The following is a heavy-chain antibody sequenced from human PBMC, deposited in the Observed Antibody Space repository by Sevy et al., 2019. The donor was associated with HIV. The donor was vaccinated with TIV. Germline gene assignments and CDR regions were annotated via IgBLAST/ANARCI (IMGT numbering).Heavy chain of an antibody. J-gene: IGHJ4*02. CDR1: GGSISSGGYS. D-gene: IGHD5-12*01. CDR2: IYHSGST. Sequence: SETLSLTCAVSGGSISSGGYSWSWIRQPPGKGLEWIGYIYHSGSTYYNPSLKSRVTISVDRSKNQFSLKLSSVTAADTAVYYCARETRPVGSRWLELGGFDYWGQGTLVTVSS. V-gene: IGHV4-30-2*01. CDR3: ARETRPVGSRWLELGGFDY.